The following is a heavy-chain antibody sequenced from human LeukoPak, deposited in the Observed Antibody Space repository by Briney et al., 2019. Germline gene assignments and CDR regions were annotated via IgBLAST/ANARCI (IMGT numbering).Heavy chain of an antibody. D-gene: IGHD2-2*02. CDR1: GFTFSSYG. V-gene: IGHV3-30*02. J-gene: IGHJ6*03. CDR3: ARDLANQLLYGYYYYYMDV. Sequence: GGSLRLSCAASGFTFSSYGMHWVRQAPGKGLEWVAFIRYDGSNKYYADSVKGRFTISRDNSKNTLYLQMNSLRAEDTAVYYCARDLANQLLYGYYYYYMDVWGKGTTVTVSS. CDR2: IRYDGSNK.